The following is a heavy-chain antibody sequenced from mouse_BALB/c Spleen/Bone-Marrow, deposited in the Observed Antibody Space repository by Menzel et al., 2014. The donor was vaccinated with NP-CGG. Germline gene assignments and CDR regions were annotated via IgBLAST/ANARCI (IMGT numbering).Heavy chain of an antibody. D-gene: IGHD2-1*01. CDR2: INSNGGST. CDR1: GFTFSNYG. J-gene: IGHJ2*01. CDR3: VRGNYGNYVDYFDF. Sequence: VQLQQSGGGLVQPGGSLKLSCAASGFTFSNYGMSRVRQTPDKRLELVATINSNGGSTYYPDSVKGRFAISRDTAKNTLYLQMSSLKSEETAMYYCVRGNYGNYVDYFDFWGQGTTLTVSS. V-gene: IGHV5-6-3*01.